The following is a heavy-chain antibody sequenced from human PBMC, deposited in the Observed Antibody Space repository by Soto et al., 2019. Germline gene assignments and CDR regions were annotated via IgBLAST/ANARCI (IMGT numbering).Heavy chain of an antibody. CDR2: IKPNTNGGAI. D-gene: IGHD6-19*01. Sequence: EVQLVESGGGFVKPGASLTLSCAASGFTFSSAPMSWVRQAPGKGLEWVGRIKPNTNGGAIDYLAPVKGRFTLSRDDSKNTLYLQMNSLKIEDSALYYCTTPAIPVDGTQPFNYWGHGALVTVSA. CDR3: TTPAIPVDGTQPFNY. J-gene: IGHJ4*01. V-gene: IGHV3-15*01. CDR1: GFTFSSAP.